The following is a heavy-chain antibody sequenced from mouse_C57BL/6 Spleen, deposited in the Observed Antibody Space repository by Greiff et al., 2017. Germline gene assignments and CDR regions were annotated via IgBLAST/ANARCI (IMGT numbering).Heavy chain of an antibody. Sequence: VKLVESGAELARPGASVKLSCKASGYTFTSYGISWVKQRTGQGLEWIGEIYPRSGNTYYNEKFKGKATLTADKSSSTAYMEIRSLTYEDSAVYFCAKITTVVSLYYFDYWGQGTTLTVSS. D-gene: IGHD1-1*01. CDR3: AKITTVVSLYYFDY. CDR2: IYPRSGNT. J-gene: IGHJ2*01. CDR1: GYTFTSYG. V-gene: IGHV1-81*01.